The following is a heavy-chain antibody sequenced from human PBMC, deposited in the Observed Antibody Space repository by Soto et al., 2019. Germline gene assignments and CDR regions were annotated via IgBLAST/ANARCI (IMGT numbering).Heavy chain of an antibody. Sequence: PGGSLRLSCAASGFTFNIYAMSWVRQAPGKGLEWVSGVSGTGGSAYYADSVKGRFTISRDKSTNTLYLHMNSLRAEDTAVYYCARGSAYSDYDLEYWGQGTLVTVSS. CDR1: GFTFNIYA. V-gene: IGHV3-23*01. CDR3: ARGSAYSDYDLEY. CDR2: VSGTGGSA. D-gene: IGHD4-17*01. J-gene: IGHJ4*02.